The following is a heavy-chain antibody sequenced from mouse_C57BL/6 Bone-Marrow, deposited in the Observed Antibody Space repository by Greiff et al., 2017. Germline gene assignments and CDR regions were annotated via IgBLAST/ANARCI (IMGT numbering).Heavy chain of an antibody. CDR2: ISPSGGET. D-gene: IGHD6-2*01. CDR1: GFTFTSYW. V-gene: IGHV1-52*01. J-gene: IGHJ4*01. Sequence: QVQLQQPGADLVRPGSSVKLSCAASGFTFTSYWMYWVQQRPIQGLEWIGNISPSGGETYYNQNVKDKATLTVDKSSSTPYMQLSRLTSEDSADYDCARGQDQSRMDYWGQGTSVTVSS. CDR3: ARGQDQSRMDY.